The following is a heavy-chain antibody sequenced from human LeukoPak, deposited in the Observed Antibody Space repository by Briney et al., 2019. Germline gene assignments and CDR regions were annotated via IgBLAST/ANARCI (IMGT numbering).Heavy chain of an antibody. D-gene: IGHD6-19*01. CDR1: GYTFTSYG. V-gene: IGHV1-18*01. CDR2: ISAYDGNT. J-gene: IGHJ6*02. Sequence: ASVKISCKAPGYTFTSYGISWVRQAPGQGLEWMGWISAYDGNTNYAQKLQGRVTMTTDTSTSTAYMELRSLRSDDTAVYYCAREIGSSGWYKYYYYGMDVWGQGTTVTVSS. CDR3: AREIGSSGWYKYYYYGMDV.